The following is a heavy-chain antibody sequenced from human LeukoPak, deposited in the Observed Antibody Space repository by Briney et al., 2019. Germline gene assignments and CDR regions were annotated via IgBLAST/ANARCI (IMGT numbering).Heavy chain of an antibody. CDR2: IKEDGSDK. CDR1: GFIFSSYW. D-gene: IGHD5-18*01. CDR3: ARDAGYGYDRFDY. J-gene: IGHJ4*02. Sequence: GGSLRLSCAASGFIFSSYWMAWVRQAPGKGLEWVANIKEDGSDKNYVDSVKGRFTISRDNAKNSLYLQMNSLRAEDTAVYYCARDAGYGYDRFDYWGQGTQVTVSS. V-gene: IGHV3-7*01.